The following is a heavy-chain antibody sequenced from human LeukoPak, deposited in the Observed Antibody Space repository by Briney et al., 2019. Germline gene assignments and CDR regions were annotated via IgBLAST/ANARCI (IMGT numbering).Heavy chain of an antibody. CDR2: IGGRGGST. CDR3: GKEGGA. V-gene: IGHV3-23*01. Sequence: GGSLRLSSAASGFRFSDFTMTWVRQAPGKGPEWVSAIGGRGGSTYYADSLGGRFTISRDNSKDMVYLQMNSLKVEDTATYYCGKEGGAWGQGTKVTVSS. J-gene: IGHJ5*02. CDR1: GFRFSDFT. D-gene: IGHD3-16*01.